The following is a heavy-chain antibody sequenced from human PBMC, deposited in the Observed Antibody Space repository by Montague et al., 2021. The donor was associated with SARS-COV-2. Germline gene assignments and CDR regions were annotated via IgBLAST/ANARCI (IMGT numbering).Heavy chain of an antibody. D-gene: IGHD6-13*01. Sequence: SLRLSCAASGFTFSSYWMSWVRQAPGKGLEWVANIKQDGSERYYVDSVKGRFTISRDNAKNSLYLQMNSLRAEDTAVYYCARVGSSSWYFDYWGQGTLVTVSS. V-gene: IGHV3-7*03. CDR3: ARVGSSSWYFDY. CDR2: IKQDGSER. J-gene: IGHJ4*02. CDR1: GFTFSSYW.